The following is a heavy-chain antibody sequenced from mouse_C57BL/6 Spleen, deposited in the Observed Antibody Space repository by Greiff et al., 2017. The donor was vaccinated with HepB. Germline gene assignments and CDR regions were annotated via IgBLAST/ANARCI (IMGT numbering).Heavy chain of an antibody. CDR1: GYTFTDYN. V-gene: IGHV1-22*01. J-gene: IGHJ4*01. Sequence: VQLQQSGPELVKPGASVKMSCKASGYTFTDYNMHWVKQSHGKSLEWIGYINPNNGGTSYNQKFKGKATLTVNKSSSTAYMELRSLTSEDSAVYYCARNATVVAGGYAMDYWGQGTSVTVSS. D-gene: IGHD1-1*01. CDR3: ARNATVVAGGYAMDY. CDR2: INPNNGGT.